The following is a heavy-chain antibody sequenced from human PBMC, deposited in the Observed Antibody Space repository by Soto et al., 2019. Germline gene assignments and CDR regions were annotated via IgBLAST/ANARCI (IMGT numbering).Heavy chain of an antibody. CDR1: GGSFSGYY. CDR3: ARGIAAAGNNYYYYMDV. D-gene: IGHD6-13*01. Sequence: PSETLSLTCAVYGGSFSGYYWSWIRQPPGKGLEWIGEINHSGSTNYNPSLKSRVTISVDTSKNQFSLKLSSVTAADTAVYYCARGIAAAGNNYYYYMDVWGKGTTVTVSS. J-gene: IGHJ6*03. CDR2: INHSGST. V-gene: IGHV4-34*01.